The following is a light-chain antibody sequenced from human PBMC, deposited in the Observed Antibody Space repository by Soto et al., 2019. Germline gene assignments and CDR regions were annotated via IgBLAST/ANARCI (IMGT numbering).Light chain of an antibody. CDR2: SAS. V-gene: IGKV1-13*02. Sequence: AIQLTQSPSSLSTSVGDRVTITCRASQGISSALAWFQQKPGKAPQLLIYSASTLESGVPSRFSGSGSGTEFSLTFRSLQPEDFATYFCQQFNGYPPTFGQGTRLEI. CDR3: QQFNGYPPT. CDR1: QGISSA. J-gene: IGKJ5*01.